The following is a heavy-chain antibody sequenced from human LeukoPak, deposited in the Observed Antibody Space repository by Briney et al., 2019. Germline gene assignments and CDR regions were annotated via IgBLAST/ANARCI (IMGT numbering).Heavy chain of an antibody. D-gene: IGHD3-22*01. Sequence: ASVKVSCKASGGTFTSYDINWVRQATGQGLEWMGWMNPNSGNTGYAQKFQGRVTITRNTSISTAYMELSSLRSEDTAVYYCARAGFDSSGYYYGLLYWGQGTLVTVSS. V-gene: IGHV1-8*03. CDR3: ARAGFDSSGYYYGLLY. J-gene: IGHJ4*02. CDR2: MNPNSGNT. CDR1: GGTFTSYD.